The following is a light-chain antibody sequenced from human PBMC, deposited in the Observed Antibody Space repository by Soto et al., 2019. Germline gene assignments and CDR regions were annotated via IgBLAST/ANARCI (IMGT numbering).Light chain of an antibody. CDR3: QQYGSSPRA. CDR2: GAS. Sequence: EVVLTQSPATLSLSPGDRATLSCRASQSVNNFLAWYQQKPGQAPRLLIYGASSRATGIPDRFSGSGSGTDFTLTISRLEPEDFAVYYCQQYGSSPRAFGGGTKVDI. CDR1: QSVNNF. J-gene: IGKJ4*01. V-gene: IGKV3-20*01.